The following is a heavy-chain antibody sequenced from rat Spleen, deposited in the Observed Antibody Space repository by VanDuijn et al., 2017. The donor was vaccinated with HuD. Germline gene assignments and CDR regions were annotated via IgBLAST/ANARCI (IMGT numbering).Heavy chain of an antibody. J-gene: IGHJ3*01. D-gene: IGHD1-2*01. CDR1: GLSLTSNS. CDR3: TRDGEDYSSYIYGNWFAY. Sequence: QVQLKESGPGLVQPSQTLSLTCTVSGLSLTSNSISWIRQPPGKGLEWMGVIWNNGGTAYNSALKSRLSISRDTSKNQVFLKMNSLQTDDTGTYYCTRDGEDYSSYIYGNWFAYWGQGTLVTVSS. CDR2: IWNNGGT. V-gene: IGHV2-47*01.